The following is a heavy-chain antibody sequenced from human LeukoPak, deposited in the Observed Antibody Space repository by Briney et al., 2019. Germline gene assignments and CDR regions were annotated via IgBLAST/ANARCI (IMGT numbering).Heavy chain of an antibody. V-gene: IGHV3-48*04. J-gene: IGHJ4*02. CDR2: ISFSVNTK. CDR3: ARSGEEKAIGY. CDR1: GFTFSDYS. Sequence: PGGSLRLSCAASGFTFSDYSMNWVRQAPGKGLEWVSYISFSVNTKYYGDSVKGRFTISRDNAKNSLYLHMDSLRAEDTAVYYCARSGEEKAIGYWGQGTLVTVSS. D-gene: IGHD1-1*01.